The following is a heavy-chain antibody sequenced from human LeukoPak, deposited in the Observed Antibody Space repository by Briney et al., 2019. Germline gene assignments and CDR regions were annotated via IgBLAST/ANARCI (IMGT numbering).Heavy chain of an antibody. J-gene: IGHJ6*03. CDR3: ARVLPKATAARRAGGDYYYYYMDV. CDR2: INPNSGGT. Sequence: GASVKVSCKASGYTFTGYYMHWVRQAPGQGLEWMGWINPNSGGTNYAQKFQGRVTMTRDTSISTAYMELSRLRSDDAAVYYCARVLPKATAARRAGGDYYYYYMDVWGKGTTVTVSS. D-gene: IGHD6-6*01. CDR1: GYTFTGYY. V-gene: IGHV1-2*02.